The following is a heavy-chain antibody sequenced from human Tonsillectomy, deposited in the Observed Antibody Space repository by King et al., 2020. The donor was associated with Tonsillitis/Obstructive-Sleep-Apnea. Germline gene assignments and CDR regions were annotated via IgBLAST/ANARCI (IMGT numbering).Heavy chain of an antibody. CDR3: ARDLGVDNDYGDYGPSTYYYYYMDV. J-gene: IGHJ6*03. CDR1: GGTFSSYA. CDR2: IIPIFGTA. V-gene: IGHV1-69*12. Sequence: QLVQSGAEVKKPGSSVKVSCKASGGTFSSYAFSWVRQAPGQGLECMGGIIPIFGTANYAQKFQGGVTITADESTSTAYMELSSLRSEDTAVYYCARDLGVDNDYGDYGPSTYYYYYMDVWGKGTTVTVSS. D-gene: IGHD4-17*01.